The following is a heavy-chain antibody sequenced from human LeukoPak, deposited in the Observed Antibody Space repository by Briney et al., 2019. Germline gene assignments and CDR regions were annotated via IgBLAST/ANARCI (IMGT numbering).Heavy chain of an antibody. V-gene: IGHV3-23*01. J-gene: IGHJ3*02. Sequence: GGSLRLSCAASGFTFSNYAMSWVRQAPGKGLEWVSAISGSGGSTYYADSVKGRFTISRDNSKNTLYLQMNSLRAEDTAVYYCAKTRYCSSTSCYLHAFDIWGQGTMVTVSS. CDR2: ISGSGGST. D-gene: IGHD2-2*01. CDR1: GFTFSNYA. CDR3: AKTRYCSSTSCYLHAFDI.